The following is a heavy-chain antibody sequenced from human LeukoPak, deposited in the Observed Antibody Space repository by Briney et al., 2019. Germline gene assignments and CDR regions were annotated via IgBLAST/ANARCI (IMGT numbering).Heavy chain of an antibody. Sequence: PSETLSLTCAVYGGSFSGYYWSWIRQPPGKGLEWIWEINHSGSTNYNPSLKSRVTISVDTSKNQFSLKLSSVTAADTAVYYCARGGITIFGVVRNWFDPWGQGTLVTVSS. D-gene: IGHD3-3*01. J-gene: IGHJ5*02. CDR1: GGSFSGYY. CDR2: INHSGST. V-gene: IGHV4-34*01. CDR3: ARGGITIFGVVRNWFDP.